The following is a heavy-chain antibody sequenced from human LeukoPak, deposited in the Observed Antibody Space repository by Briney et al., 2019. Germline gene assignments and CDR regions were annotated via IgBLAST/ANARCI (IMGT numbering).Heavy chain of an antibody. V-gene: IGHV4-61*02. CDR2: IYTSGST. CDR3: ASEVNYYGSGH. Sequence: SETLSLTCTVSGGSISSGSYYWSWIRQPAGKGLEWIGRIYTSGSTNYNPSLKSRVTISVDTSKNQFSLKLSSVTAADTAVYYCASEVNYYGSGHWGQGTLVTVSS. D-gene: IGHD3-10*01. CDR1: GGSISSGSYY. J-gene: IGHJ4*02.